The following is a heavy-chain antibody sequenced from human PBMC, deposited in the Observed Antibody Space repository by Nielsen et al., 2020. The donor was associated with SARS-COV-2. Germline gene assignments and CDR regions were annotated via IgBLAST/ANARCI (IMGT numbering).Heavy chain of an antibody. CDR1: GFTFSSYW. D-gene: IGHD3-22*01. CDR3: ARDSWDSLRYFVH. J-gene: IGHJ4*02. Sequence: GESLKISCEVSGFTFSSYWMTWVRQAPGKGLEWVAIISYDGSNKYYADSVKGRFTISRDDSKNTLYLQMNSLRPDDTAVYYCARDSWDSLRYFVHWGQGAQVTVSS. V-gene: IGHV3-30*03. CDR2: ISYDGSNK.